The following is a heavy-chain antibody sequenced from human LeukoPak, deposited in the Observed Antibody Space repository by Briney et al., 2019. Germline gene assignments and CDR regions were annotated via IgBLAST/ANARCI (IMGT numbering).Heavy chain of an antibody. D-gene: IGHD6-13*01. CDR3: ARLAAAGYYFDY. CDR1: GGSISSGGYY. V-gene: IGHV4-31*03. Sequence: SQTLSLTCTDSGGSISSGGYYWSWIRQHPGKGLEWIGYIYYSGSTYYNPSLKSRVTISVDTSKNQFSLKLSSVTAADTAVYYCARLAAAGYYFDYWGQGTLVTVSS. CDR2: IYYSGST. J-gene: IGHJ4*02.